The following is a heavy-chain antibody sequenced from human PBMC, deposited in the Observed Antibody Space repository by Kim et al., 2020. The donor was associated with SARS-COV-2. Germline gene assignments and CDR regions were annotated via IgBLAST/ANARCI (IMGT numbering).Heavy chain of an antibody. CDR3: ARHTGYCSGGSCYGVYYYYYGMDV. CDR2: IYYSGST. J-gene: IGHJ6*02. Sequence: SETLSLTCTVSGGSISSSSYYWGWIRQPPGKGLEWIGSIYYSGSTYYNPPLKSRVTISVDTSKNQFSLKLSSVTAADTAVYYCARHTGYCSGGSCYGVYYYYYGMDVWGQGTTVTVSS. V-gene: IGHV4-39*01. D-gene: IGHD2-15*01. CDR1: GGSISSSSYY.